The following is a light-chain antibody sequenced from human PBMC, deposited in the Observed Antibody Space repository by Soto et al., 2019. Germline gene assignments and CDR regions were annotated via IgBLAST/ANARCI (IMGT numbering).Light chain of an antibody. CDR3: QQSYSTPFT. Sequence: DIQMTQSPSSLSASVGDRVTITCRASQSISSYLNWYQQKPGKAPKLLIYAASSLHSGVPSRFSGSGSGTDFTLTISSLQPEDFATDYCQQSYSTPFTFGGGTKVEIK. CDR2: AAS. J-gene: IGKJ4*01. CDR1: QSISSY. V-gene: IGKV1-39*01.